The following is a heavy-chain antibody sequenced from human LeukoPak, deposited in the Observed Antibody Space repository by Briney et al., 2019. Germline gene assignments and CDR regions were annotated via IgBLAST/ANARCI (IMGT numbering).Heavy chain of an antibody. J-gene: IGHJ4*02. CDR1: GFTFSSYG. Sequence: SGRSLRLSCAASGFTFSSYGMHWVRQAPGKGLEWVAVIWYDGSNKYYADSVKGRFTISRDNSKNTLYLQMNSLRAEDTAVYYCARDDSSGYYYDYWGQGTLVTVSS. V-gene: IGHV3-33*01. D-gene: IGHD3-22*01. CDR2: IWYDGSNK. CDR3: ARDDSSGYYYDY.